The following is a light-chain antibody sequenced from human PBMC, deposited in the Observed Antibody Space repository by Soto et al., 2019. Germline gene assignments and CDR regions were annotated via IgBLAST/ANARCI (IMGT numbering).Light chain of an antibody. Sequence: QSVLTQPASVSGSPGQSITISCSGTSGDVGLYKSVSWYQQHPGKAPKLMIFDFTTRPSGVSNRFSGSQSGNTASLTISGLQTEDEADYYCSSYTITGGGVFGTGTKLTVL. V-gene: IGLV2-14*03. CDR2: DFT. J-gene: IGLJ1*01. CDR1: SGDVGLYKS. CDR3: SSYTITGGGV.